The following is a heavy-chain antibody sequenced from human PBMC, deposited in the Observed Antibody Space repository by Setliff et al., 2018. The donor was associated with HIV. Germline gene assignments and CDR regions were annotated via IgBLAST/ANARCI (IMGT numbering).Heavy chain of an antibody. D-gene: IGHD3-16*01. V-gene: IGHV4-4*07. CDR1: SDSITTYY. J-gene: IGHJ4*02. Sequence: SETLSLTCSVSSDSITTYYWTWIRQLVGKGLEWIGRIFTSGSTNYNPSLKSRVTMSFDRSKNQFSLKLASMTAADTAVYYCARGGSRGLDYWGQGTPVTVSS. CDR2: IFTSGST. CDR3: ARGGSRGLDY.